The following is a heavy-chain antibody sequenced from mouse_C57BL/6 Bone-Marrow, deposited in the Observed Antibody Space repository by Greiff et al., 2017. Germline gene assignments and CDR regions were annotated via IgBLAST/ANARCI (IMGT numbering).Heavy chain of an antibody. CDR1: GYTFTSYG. CDR3: AREGNWEEFAY. J-gene: IGHJ3*01. D-gene: IGHD4-1*01. V-gene: IGHV1-81*01. CDR2: IYPRSGNT. Sequence: VQLQESGAELARPGASVKLSCKASGYTFTSYGISWVKQRTGQGLEWIGEIYPRSGNTYYNEKFKGKATLTADKSSSTAYMELRSLTSEDSAVYFCAREGNWEEFAYWGQGTLVTVSA.